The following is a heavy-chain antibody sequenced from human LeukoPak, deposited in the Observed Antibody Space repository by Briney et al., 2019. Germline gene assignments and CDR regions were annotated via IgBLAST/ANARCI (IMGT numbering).Heavy chain of an antibody. CDR3: ACYSSPGGWGVFDY. CDR1: GGSIRNYC. D-gene: IGHD2-2*02. CDR2: IYNSGST. Sequence: SETLSLTCTVSGGSIRNYCWSWIRQPPGKGLEWIGYIYNSGSTKYNPSLNSRVFISVDTSRNQFSLKLTSVTAADTAVYYCACYSSPGGWGVFDYWGQGAPVTVSS. V-gene: IGHV4-4*08. J-gene: IGHJ4*02.